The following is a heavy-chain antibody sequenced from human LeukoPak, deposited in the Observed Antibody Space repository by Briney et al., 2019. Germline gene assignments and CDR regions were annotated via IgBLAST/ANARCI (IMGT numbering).Heavy chain of an antibody. J-gene: IGHJ3*02. V-gene: IGHV3-30*18. CDR2: ISYDGSNK. CDR1: GFTFSSYG. D-gene: IGHD5-18*01. CDR3: AKGKRGYSYGYLSAAFDI. Sequence: GGSLRLSCAASGFTFSSYGVHWVRQAPGKGLEWVAVISYDGSNKYYADSAKGRFTISRDNSKNTLYLQMNSLRAEDTAVYYCAKGKRGYSYGYLSAAFDIWGQGTMVTVSS.